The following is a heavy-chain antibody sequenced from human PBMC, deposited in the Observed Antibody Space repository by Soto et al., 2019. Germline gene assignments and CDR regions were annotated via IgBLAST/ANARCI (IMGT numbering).Heavy chain of an antibody. V-gene: IGHV3-64*07. CDR3: ARGSKGWFGEFWH. CDR1: GFTFSNSA. J-gene: IGHJ4*02. D-gene: IGHD3-10*01. Sequence: EVQLVESGGGLVQPGGSLRLSCAASGFTFSNSAMHWVRQPPGEGLEYVSSITRDGGSTQYADSVRARFTISRDNSKNTLYLQMGSLRAEDMAVYYCARGSKGWFGEFWHWGQGTLVTVSS. CDR2: ITRDGGST.